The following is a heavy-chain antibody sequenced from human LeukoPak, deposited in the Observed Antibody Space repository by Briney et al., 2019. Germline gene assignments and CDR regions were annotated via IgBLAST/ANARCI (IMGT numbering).Heavy chain of an antibody. CDR1: GYTFTSYD. V-gene: IGHV1-18*01. J-gene: IGHJ6*03. D-gene: IGHD3-9*01. Sequence: ASVKVSCKASGYTFTSYDINWVRQATGQGLEWMGWMNPNSGNTNYAQKLQGRVTMTTDTSTSTAYMELRSLRSDDTAVYYCARDRYTYYDILTGYYYYYYMDVWGKGTTVTISS. CDR2: MNPNSGNT. CDR3: ARDRYTYYDILTGYYYYYYMDV.